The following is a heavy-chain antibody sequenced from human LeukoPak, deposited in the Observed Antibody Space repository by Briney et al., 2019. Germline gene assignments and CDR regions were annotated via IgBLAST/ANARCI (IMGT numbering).Heavy chain of an antibody. J-gene: IGHJ2*01. Sequence: SETLSLTCTVSGCSISSYYWSWIRQPPGKGLEWIGYIYYSGSTNYNPSLKSRVTISVDTSKNQFSLKLSSVTAADTTVYYCARVEILWFGELLYHWYFDLWGRGTLVTVSS. CDR1: GCSISSYY. D-gene: IGHD3-10*01. V-gene: IGHV4-59*01. CDR2: IYYSGST. CDR3: ARVEILWFGELLYHWYFDL.